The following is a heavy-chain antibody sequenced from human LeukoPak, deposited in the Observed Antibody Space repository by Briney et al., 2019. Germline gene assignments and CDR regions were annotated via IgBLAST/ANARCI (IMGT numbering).Heavy chain of an antibody. CDR3: ASVDFDWLFRIDY. V-gene: IGHV3-43*02. CDR2: ICGDGGST. CDR1: GFTFDDYA. D-gene: IGHD3-9*01. Sequence: GGSLRLSCAASGFTFDDYAMHWVRQAPGKGLEWVSLICGDGGSTYYADSVKGRFTISRDNSKNSLYLQMNSLRTEDTALYYCASVDFDWLFRIDYWGQGTLVTVSS. J-gene: IGHJ4*02.